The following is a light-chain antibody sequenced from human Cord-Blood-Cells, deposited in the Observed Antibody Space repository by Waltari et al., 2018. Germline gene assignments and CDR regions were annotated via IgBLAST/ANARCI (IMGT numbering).Light chain of an antibody. V-gene: IGKV2-28*01. CDR3: MQALQTPYT. J-gene: IGKJ2*01. CDR1: QSLLHSNGYNY. CDR2: LGS. Sequence: IVMTQSPLSLPVTPGESASIPCRSSQSLLHSNGYNYLDWYLQKPGQSPQLLIYLGSNRASGVPDRFSGSGSGTDFTLKISRVEAEYVGVYYCMQALQTPYTFGQGTKLEIK.